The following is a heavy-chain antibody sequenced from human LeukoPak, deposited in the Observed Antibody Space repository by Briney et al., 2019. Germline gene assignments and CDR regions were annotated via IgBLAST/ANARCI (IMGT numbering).Heavy chain of an antibody. CDR1: GYTFTSYD. CDR2: MNPNSGNT. J-gene: IGHJ4*02. V-gene: IGHV1-8*01. D-gene: IGHD6-25*01. Sequence: GASVKVSCKASGYTFTSYDISWVRQATGQGLEWMGWMNPNSGNTGYTQKFQGRVTMTRNTSISTAYMELSSLRFEDTAVYYCARGRGGSSGYRRLDYWGQGTLVTVSS. CDR3: ARGRGGSSGYRRLDY.